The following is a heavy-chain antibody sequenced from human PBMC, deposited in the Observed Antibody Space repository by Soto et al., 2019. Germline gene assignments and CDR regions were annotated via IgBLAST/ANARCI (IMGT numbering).Heavy chain of an antibody. D-gene: IGHD3-22*01. CDR2: IYYSGST. CDR1: GGSISSGGYY. CDR3: ARGGYYDSSGYYYSAWYFDY. Sequence: SETLSLTCTVSGGSISSGGYYWSWIRQHPGKGLELIGYIYYSGSTYYNPSLKSRVTISVDTSKNQFSLKLSSVTAADTAVYYCARGGYYDSSGYYYSAWYFDYWGQGTLVTVSS. J-gene: IGHJ4*02. V-gene: IGHV4-31*03.